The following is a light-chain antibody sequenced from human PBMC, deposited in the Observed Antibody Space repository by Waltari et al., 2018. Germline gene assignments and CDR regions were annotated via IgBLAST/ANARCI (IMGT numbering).Light chain of an antibody. CDR2: GAA. Sequence: EVVLTQSPGTLSFSQGERATLSCRASQSIGRYLVWYQQRPGQAPRLLIYGAATRAPGIPDRFSGSGSGTDFTLTISRLEPEDFAVYYCQNHERLPATFGQGTKVEIK. V-gene: IGKV3-20*01. J-gene: IGKJ1*01. CDR3: QNHERLPAT. CDR1: QSIGRY.